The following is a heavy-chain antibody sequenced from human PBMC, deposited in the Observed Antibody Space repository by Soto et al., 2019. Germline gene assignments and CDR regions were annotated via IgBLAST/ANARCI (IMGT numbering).Heavy chain of an antibody. CDR2: IYYSGST. J-gene: IGHJ4*02. V-gene: IGHV4-31*03. CDR3: ARAHPSPVAYFDY. Sequence: PSETLSLTCTVSGGSISSGGYYWSWIRQHPGKGLEWIGYIYYSGSTYYNPSLKSRVTISVDTSKNQFSLKLSSVTAADTAVYYCARAHPSPVAYFDYWGQGXLVTVYS. CDR1: GGSISSGGYY.